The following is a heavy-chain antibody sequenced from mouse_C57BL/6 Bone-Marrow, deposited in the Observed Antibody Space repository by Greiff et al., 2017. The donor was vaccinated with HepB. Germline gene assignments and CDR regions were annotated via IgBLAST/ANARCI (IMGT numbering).Heavy chain of an antibody. J-gene: IGHJ3*01. CDR3: ARSSLWFAY. V-gene: IGHV1-61*01. CDR1: GYTFTSYW. D-gene: IGHD6-2*01. Sequence: VQLQQPGAELVRPGSSVKLSCKASGYTFTSYWMDWVRQRPGQGLEWIGNIYPSDSETHYNQKFKDKATLTVDKSSSTAYMQLSSLTSEDSAVYYCARSSLWFAYWGQGTRVTVSA. CDR2: IYPSDSET.